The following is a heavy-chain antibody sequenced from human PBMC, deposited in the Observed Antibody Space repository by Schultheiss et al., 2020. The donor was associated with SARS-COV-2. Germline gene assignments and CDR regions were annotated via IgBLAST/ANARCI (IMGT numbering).Heavy chain of an antibody. D-gene: IGHD3-3*01. Sequence: GGSLRLSCAASGFTFDDYAMHWVRQAPGKGLEWVSAISGSGGSTYYADSVKGRFTISRDNSKNTLYLQMNSLRAEDTAVYYCAKDRVHFGVVNSDAFDIWGQGTMVTVSS. V-gene: IGHV3-23*01. CDR2: ISGSGGST. J-gene: IGHJ3*02. CDR3: AKDRVHFGVVNSDAFDI. CDR1: GFTFDDYA.